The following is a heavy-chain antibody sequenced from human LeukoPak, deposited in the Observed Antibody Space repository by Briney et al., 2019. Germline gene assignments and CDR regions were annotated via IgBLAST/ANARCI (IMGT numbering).Heavy chain of an antibody. Sequence: GGSLRLSCAASGFTFSSYAMSWVRQAPGQGLEWVANIKQDGSAKYYVDSVKGRFTISRDNAKNSLFLQMNSLRAEDSAVYYCARDEGGSYSFDYWGQGTLVTVSS. CDR1: GFTFSSYA. D-gene: IGHD1-26*01. J-gene: IGHJ4*02. V-gene: IGHV3-7*01. CDR2: IKQDGSAK. CDR3: ARDEGGSYSFDY.